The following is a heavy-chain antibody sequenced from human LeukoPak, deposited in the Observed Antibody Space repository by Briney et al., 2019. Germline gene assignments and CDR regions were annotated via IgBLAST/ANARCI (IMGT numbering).Heavy chain of an antibody. CDR3: ARVLLGYSSSWYGTGDY. D-gene: IGHD6-13*01. CDR2: ISAYNGNT. J-gene: IGHJ4*02. CDR1: GYTFTRYG. V-gene: IGHV1-18*01. Sequence: ASVKVSCKASGYTFTRYGISWVRQAPGQGLEWMGWISAYNGNTNYAQKLQGRVTMTTDTSTSTAYKELRSLRSDDTAVYYCARVLLGYSSSWYGTGDYWGQGTLVTVSS.